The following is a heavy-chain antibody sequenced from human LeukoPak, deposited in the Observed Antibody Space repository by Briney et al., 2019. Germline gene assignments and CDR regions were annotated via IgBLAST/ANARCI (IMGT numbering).Heavy chain of an antibody. CDR3: ARGSIAVAGTIDY. CDR2: IWYDGSNK. D-gene: IGHD6-19*01. V-gene: IGHV3-33*01. CDR1: GFTFSSYD. J-gene: IGHJ4*02. Sequence: GRSLRLSCAASGFTFSSYDMHWVRQAPGKGLEWVAVIWYDGSNKYYADSVKGRFTISRDNSKNTLYLQMNSLRAEDTAVYYCARGSIAVAGTIDYWGQGTLVTVSS.